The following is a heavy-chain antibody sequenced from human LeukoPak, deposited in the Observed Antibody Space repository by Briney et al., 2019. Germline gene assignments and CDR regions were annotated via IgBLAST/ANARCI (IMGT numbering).Heavy chain of an antibody. V-gene: IGHV1-18*04. Sequence: ASVKVSCKASGYTFTDYFIHWLRQAPGQGLEWMGWISAYNGNTNYAQKFQGRVSVTTDTSTNTVYMELRSLRSDDTAVYYCARVSTIFGVVISHYMDVWGKGTTVTVSS. CDR3: ARVSTIFGVVISHYMDV. CDR2: ISAYNGNT. J-gene: IGHJ6*03. D-gene: IGHD3-3*01. CDR1: GYTFTDYF.